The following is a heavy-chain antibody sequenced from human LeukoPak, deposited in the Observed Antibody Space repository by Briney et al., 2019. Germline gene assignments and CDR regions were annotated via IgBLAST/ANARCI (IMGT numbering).Heavy chain of an antibody. CDR2: INPSGGST. Sequence: ASVKVSCKASGYTFTSYYMHWVRQAPGQGLEWMGIINPSGGSTSYAQKLQGRVTMTTDTSTSTAYMELRSLRSDDTAVYYCARDSYCSSTSCYQGYFDYWGQGTLVTVSS. V-gene: IGHV1-46*01. CDR3: ARDSYCSSTSCYQGYFDY. J-gene: IGHJ4*02. CDR1: GYTFTSYY. D-gene: IGHD2-2*01.